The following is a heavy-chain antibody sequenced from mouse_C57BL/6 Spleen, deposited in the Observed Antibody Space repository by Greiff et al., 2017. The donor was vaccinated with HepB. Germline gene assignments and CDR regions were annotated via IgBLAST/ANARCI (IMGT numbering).Heavy chain of an antibody. Sequence: VQLQQSGAELVMPGASVKLSCKASGYTFTSYWMHWVKQRPGQGLEWIGEIDPSDSYTNYNQKFKGKSTLTVDKSASTAYMQLSSLTSDDSAVYYCARSLVGFTTVVFDYWGQGTTLTVSS. J-gene: IGHJ2*01. D-gene: IGHD1-1*01. CDR3: ARSLVGFTTVVFDY. CDR1: GYTFTSYW. V-gene: IGHV1-69*01. CDR2: IDPSDSYT.